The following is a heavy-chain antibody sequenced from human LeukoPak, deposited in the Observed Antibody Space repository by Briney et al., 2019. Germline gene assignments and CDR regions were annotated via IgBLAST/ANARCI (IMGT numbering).Heavy chain of an antibody. CDR1: GFTFSTFW. V-gene: IGHV3-74*01. Sequence: SGGSLRLSCATSGFTFSTFWMHWVRQAPGKGLVWVSRINHDGSSTNYADSVKGRFTISRDNSKNTLYLQMNSLRAEDTAVYYCAKDLVVAAMKGSAFDIWGQGTMVTVSS. D-gene: IGHD2-15*01. J-gene: IGHJ3*02. CDR2: INHDGSST. CDR3: AKDLVVAAMKGSAFDI.